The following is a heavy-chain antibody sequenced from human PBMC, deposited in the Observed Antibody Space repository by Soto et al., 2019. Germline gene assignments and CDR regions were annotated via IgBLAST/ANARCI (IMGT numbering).Heavy chain of an antibody. V-gene: IGHV1-3*01. CDR1: GYTFTSYA. CDR2: INAGNGNT. D-gene: IGHD5-18*01. J-gene: IGHJ4*02. CDR3: ARSRVQLWRFDY. Sequence: GASVKVSCKASGYTFTSYAMHWVRQAPGQRLEWMGWINAGNGNTKYSQKFQGRVTITRDTSASTAYMELSSLRSEDTAVYYCARSRVQLWRFDYWGQGTLVTVSS.